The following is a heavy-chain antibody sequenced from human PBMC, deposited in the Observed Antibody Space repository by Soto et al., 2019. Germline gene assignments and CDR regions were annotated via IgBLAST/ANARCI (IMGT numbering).Heavy chain of an antibody. CDR2: ISSSSSYI. D-gene: IGHD2-8*01. J-gene: IGHJ3*02. V-gene: IGHV3-21*01. Sequence: GGSLRLSCAASGFTFSSYSMNWVRQAPGKGLEWVSSISSSSSYIYYADSVKGRFTISRDNAKNSLYLQMNSLRAEDTAVYYCARWRYCTNGVCYAFDIWGQGTMVTVSS. CDR3: ARWRYCTNGVCYAFDI. CDR1: GFTFSSYS.